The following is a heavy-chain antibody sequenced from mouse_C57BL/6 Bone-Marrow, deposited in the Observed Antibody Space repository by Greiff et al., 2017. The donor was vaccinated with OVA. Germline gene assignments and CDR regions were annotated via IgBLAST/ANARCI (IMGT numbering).Heavy chain of an antibody. V-gene: IGHV5-17*01. Sequence: EVKLVESGGGLVKPGGSLKLSCAASGFTFSDYGMHWVRQAPEKGLEWVAYISSGSSTIDYADTVKGRFTISRDNAKNTLFLQMTSLEAEDTAMYYCARRGCTGLRADYFDYWGQGTTLTVSS. D-gene: IGHD2-4*01. CDR1: GFTFSDYG. J-gene: IGHJ2*01. CDR2: ISSGSSTI. CDR3: ARRGCTGLRADYFDY.